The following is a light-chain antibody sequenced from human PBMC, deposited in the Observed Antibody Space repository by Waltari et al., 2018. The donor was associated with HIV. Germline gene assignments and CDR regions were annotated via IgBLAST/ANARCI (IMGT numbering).Light chain of an antibody. CDR2: STS. Sequence: DIQMTQSPPSLSASVGDRVTLTCLASQNIGSYLNWYQQKPGKAPKLLIHSTSILARGVPSRLSSSAAGTEYTLTISSLQHEDVATYYCQQSYTALTWTFGQGTRV. V-gene: IGKV1-39*01. CDR1: QNIGSY. CDR3: QQSYTALTWT. J-gene: IGKJ1*01.